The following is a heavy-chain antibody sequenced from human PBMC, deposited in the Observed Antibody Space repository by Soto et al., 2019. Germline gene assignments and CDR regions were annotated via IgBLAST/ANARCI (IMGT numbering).Heavy chain of an antibody. CDR2: IDPSSGTT. J-gene: IGHJ5*02. Sequence: GASVTVSCTPSGYSFSNFYVHWVRQAPGQGLEWMGIIDPSSGTTSYTQKFQERVTMTRDTSISTVYMELSRLTSDDTAVYFCARDLIGAANWLDPWGQGTLVTVSS. CDR3: ARDLIGAANWLDP. CDR1: GYSFSNFY. V-gene: IGHV1-46*01.